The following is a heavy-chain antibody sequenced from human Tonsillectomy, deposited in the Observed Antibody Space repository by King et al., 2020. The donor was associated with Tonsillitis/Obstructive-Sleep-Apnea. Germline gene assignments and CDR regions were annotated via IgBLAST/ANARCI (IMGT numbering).Heavy chain of an antibody. D-gene: IGHD4-17*01. CDR2: IYWDDDK. Sequence: TLQESGPTLVKPTQTLTLTCSFSGFSLRTYGVGVGWIRQPPGEAPEWLALIYWDDDKRCSPSLKSRLTITKDTSKNQVVLTMTNMDPVDTATYHCAHAPPTTVTNVFFDYWGQGTLVTVSS. J-gene: IGHJ4*02. CDR1: GFSLRTYGVG. V-gene: IGHV2-5*02. CDR3: AHAPPTTVTNVFFDY.